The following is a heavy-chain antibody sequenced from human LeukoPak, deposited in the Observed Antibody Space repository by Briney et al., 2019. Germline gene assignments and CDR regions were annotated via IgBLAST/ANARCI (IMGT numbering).Heavy chain of an antibody. CDR3: ARVYSSGWYPDYYYYYGMDV. CDR2: IIPIFGTA. V-gene: IGHV1-69*13. Sequence: ASVKVSCKASGYTFTSYGISWVRQAPGQGLEWMGGIIPIFGTANYAQKFQGRVTITADESTSTAYMELSSLRSEDTAVYYCARVYSSGWYPDYYYYYGMDVWGQGTTVTVSS. CDR1: GYTFTSYG. J-gene: IGHJ6*02. D-gene: IGHD6-19*01.